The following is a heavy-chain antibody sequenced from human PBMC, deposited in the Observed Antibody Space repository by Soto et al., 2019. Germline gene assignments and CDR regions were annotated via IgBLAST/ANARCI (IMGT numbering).Heavy chain of an antibody. J-gene: IGHJ2*01. V-gene: IGHV4-59*08. CDR2: IDYSGRT. CDR1: GGSMSGYY. D-gene: IGHD4-4*01. CDR3: ARQGYSLEGDDWYFDL. Sequence: SETLSLTCTVSGGSMSGYYWSWILQPPGKGLEWIGYIDYSGRTNKIPSLKSRVTISKDTSKNQFSVKLTSLTAADTAVYYCARQGYSLEGDDWYFDLWGRGTLVTVSS.